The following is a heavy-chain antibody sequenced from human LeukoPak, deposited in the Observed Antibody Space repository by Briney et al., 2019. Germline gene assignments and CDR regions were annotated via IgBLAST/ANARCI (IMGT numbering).Heavy chain of an antibody. CDR3: ARAPSEIGGYYPEYFRH. V-gene: IGHV3-74*01. Sequence: GGSLRLSCAASGFTFSSYWTHWVRQAPGKGQVWVSRIKSDVSTNYADSVKGRFTISRDNAKNTVSLQMNSLRAEDTGVYYCARAPSEIGGYYPEYFRHWGQGTLVTVSS. J-gene: IGHJ1*01. D-gene: IGHD3-22*01. CDR1: GFTFSSYW. CDR2: IKSDVST.